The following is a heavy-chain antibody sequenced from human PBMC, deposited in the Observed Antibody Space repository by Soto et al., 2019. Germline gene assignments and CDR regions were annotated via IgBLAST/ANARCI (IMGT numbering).Heavy chain of an antibody. CDR1: GFRFRDYY. J-gene: IGHJ4*02. D-gene: IGHD6-13*01. Sequence: PGGSLRLSCAASGFRFRDYYMSWIRQTPGKGLEWVSYISSSSTIFYGDSVKGRFTISRDNAKNSVYLQMNSLKVEDTAVYYCARDLAARNGYWGQGTLVTVSS. V-gene: IGHV3-11*01. CDR3: ARDLAARNGY. CDR2: ISSSSTI.